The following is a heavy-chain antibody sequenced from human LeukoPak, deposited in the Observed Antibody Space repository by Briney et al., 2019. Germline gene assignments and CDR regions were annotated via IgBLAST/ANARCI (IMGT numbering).Heavy chain of an antibody. CDR3: ARGDGYSSGWYEIRTFDY. CDR1: GYSFTSYW. J-gene: IGHJ4*02. V-gene: IGHV5-51*01. Sequence: GESLKISCKGSGYSFTSYWIGWVRQMPGKGLEWMGIIYPGDSDTRYSPSFQGQVTISADKSISTAYLQWSSLKASDTAMYYCARGDGYSSGWYEIRTFDYWGQGTLDTVSS. CDR2: IYPGDSDT. D-gene: IGHD6-19*01.